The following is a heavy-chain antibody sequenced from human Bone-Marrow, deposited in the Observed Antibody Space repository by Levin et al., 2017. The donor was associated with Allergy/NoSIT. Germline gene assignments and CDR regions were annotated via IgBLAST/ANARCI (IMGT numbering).Heavy chain of an antibody. V-gene: IGHV3-30*04. CDR1: GFTFSSYA. J-gene: IGHJ2*01. Sequence: GESLKISCAASGFTFSSYAMHWVRQAPGKGLEWVAVISYDGSNKYYADSVKGRFTISRDNSKNTLYLQMNSLRAEDTAVYYCARAAYYDILTGYRYWYFDLWGRGTLVTVSS. D-gene: IGHD3-9*01. CDR3: ARAAYYDILTGYRYWYFDL. CDR2: ISYDGSNK.